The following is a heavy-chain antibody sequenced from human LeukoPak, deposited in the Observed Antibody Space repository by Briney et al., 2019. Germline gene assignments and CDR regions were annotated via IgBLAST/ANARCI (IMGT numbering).Heavy chain of an antibody. CDR1: GGTFSSYA. V-gene: IGHV1-69*06. Sequence: ASVKVSCKASGGTFSSYAISWVRQAPGQGLEWMGGIIPIFGTANYAQKFQGRVTITADKSTSTAYMELSSLRSEDTAVYHCAKSEMYCNGGISYPYYYMDVWGKGTTVTVSS. D-gene: IGHD2-15*01. J-gene: IGHJ6*03. CDR2: IIPIFGTA. CDR3: AKSEMYCNGGISYPYYYMDV.